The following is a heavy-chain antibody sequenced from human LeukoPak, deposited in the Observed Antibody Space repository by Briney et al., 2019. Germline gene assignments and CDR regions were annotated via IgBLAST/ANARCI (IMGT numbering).Heavy chain of an antibody. J-gene: IGHJ4*02. Sequence: GGSLRLSCAASGFSVSSNYMSWVRQAPGKGLEWVSVIYSGGSTYYADSVKGRFTISRDNSKNTLSLQMNSLRAEDTAVYYCARAFSGSYYFDYWGQGTLVTVSS. V-gene: IGHV3-53*01. D-gene: IGHD1-26*01. CDR1: GFSVSSNY. CDR2: IYSGGST. CDR3: ARAFSGSYYFDY.